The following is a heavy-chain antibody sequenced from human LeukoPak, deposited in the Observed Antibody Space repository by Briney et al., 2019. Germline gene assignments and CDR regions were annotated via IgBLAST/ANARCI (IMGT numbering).Heavy chain of an antibody. V-gene: IGHV3-23*01. J-gene: IGHJ4*02. D-gene: IGHD3-22*01. CDR3: ARGESSGYYPSY. CDR1: GFTFNNYA. CDR2: IRGSVGGT. Sequence: GGSLRLSCAASGFTFNNYAMSWVRQAPGKGLEWVSGIRGSVGGTYYADSVKGRFTISRDNSKNTLYLQMNSLRAEDTAVYYCARGESSGYYPSYWGQGTLVTVSS.